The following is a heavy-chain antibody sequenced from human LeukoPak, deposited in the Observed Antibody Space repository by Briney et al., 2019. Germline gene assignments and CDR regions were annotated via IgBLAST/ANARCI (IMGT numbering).Heavy chain of an antibody. V-gene: IGHV3-30*04. CDR3: ARGFDSSGSFDY. CDR2: ISYDGSNK. J-gene: IGHJ4*02. CDR1: GFTFSRCD. Sequence: GGSLRLSCAASGFTFSRCDMHWVRQAPGKGLEWVAVISYDGSNKYYADSGKGRFTISRDNSKSTLYLQMNSLRAEDTAVYYCARGFDSSGSFDYWGQGTLVTVSS. D-gene: IGHD3-22*01.